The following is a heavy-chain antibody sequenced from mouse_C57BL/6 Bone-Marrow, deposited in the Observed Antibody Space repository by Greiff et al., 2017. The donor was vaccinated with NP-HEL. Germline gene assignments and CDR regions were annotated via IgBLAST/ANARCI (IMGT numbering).Heavy chain of an antibody. D-gene: IGHD2-4*01. J-gene: IGHJ3*01. CDR1: GYTFTSYW. CDR3: AIRSIYYDYDGFAY. CDR2: IHPSDSDT. V-gene: IGHV1-74*01. Sequence: QVQLQQPGAELVKPGASVKVSCKASGYTFTSYWMHWVKQRPGQGLEWIGRIHPSDSDTNYNQKFKGKGTLTVDKSSSTAYMQLSSLTSEDSAVYYCAIRSIYYDYDGFAYGGQGTLVTVSA.